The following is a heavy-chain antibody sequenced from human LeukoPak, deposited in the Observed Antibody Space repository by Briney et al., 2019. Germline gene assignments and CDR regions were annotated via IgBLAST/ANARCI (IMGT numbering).Heavy chain of an antibody. J-gene: IGHJ4*02. V-gene: IGHV4-4*07. Sequence: SETLSLTCTVSGGSISSYYWSWIRQPAGKGLEWIGRIYTSGSTNYNPSLKSRVTMSVDTSKNQFSLKLSSVTAADTAVYYCARGYYGSGSYYNFDYWGQGTLVTVSS. D-gene: IGHD3-10*01. CDR1: GGSISSYY. CDR3: ARGYYGSGSYYNFDY. CDR2: IYTSGST.